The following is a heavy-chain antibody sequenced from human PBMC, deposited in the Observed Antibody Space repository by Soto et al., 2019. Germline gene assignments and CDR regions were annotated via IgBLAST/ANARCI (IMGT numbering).Heavy chain of an antibody. Sequence: PGGSLRLSCAASGFTFSDHYMTWIRQAPGKGLEWVSYINPTGTTMYYTDSVKGRFTISRDNAMNSLYLQMNSLRAEDTAVYYWAIGHLGLEYWGQGTLVTVSS. CDR2: INPTGTTM. V-gene: IGHV3-11*01. CDR1: GFTFSDHY. J-gene: IGHJ4*02. D-gene: IGHD3-3*02. CDR3: AIGHLGLEY.